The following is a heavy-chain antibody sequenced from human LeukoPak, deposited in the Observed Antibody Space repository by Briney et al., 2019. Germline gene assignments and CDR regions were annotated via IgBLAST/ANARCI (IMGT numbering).Heavy chain of an antibody. V-gene: IGHV1-2*02. CDR1: GYTFTGYY. J-gene: IGHJ6*03. Sequence: ASVKVSCKASGYTFTGYYMHWVRQAPGQGLEWMGWINPNSGGTNYAQKFQGRVTMTRDTSISTAYMELSRLRSDDTAVYYCARGVAGTIAEYMDVWGKGTTVTISS. CDR2: INPNSGGT. CDR3: ARGVAGTIAEYMDV. D-gene: IGHD6-19*01.